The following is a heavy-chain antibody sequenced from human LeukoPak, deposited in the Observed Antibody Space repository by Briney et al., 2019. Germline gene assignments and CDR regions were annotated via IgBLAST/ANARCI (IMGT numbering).Heavy chain of an antibody. CDR1: GFTFSGYA. D-gene: IGHD6-13*01. CDR2: ISNSGGTT. J-gene: IGHJ4*02. Sequence: GGSLRLSCAASGFTFSGYAMSWVRQAPGKGLEWVSGISNSGGTTYYADSVKGRFTISRDNSRNTLYLQLNSLRAEDTAVYFCASSVLYSSTWAFDYWGQGTLVTVSS. V-gene: IGHV3-23*01. CDR3: ASSVLYSSTWAFDY.